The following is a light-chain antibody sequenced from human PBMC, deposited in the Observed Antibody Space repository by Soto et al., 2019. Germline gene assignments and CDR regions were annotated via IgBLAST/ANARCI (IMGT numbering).Light chain of an antibody. CDR3: QSYDSSLSGYV. Sequence: QSVLTQSPSVSGAPGQRVTISCTGSSSNIGAGYDVHWYQQLPGTAPKLLIFANINRPSGVPDRFSGPKSGTSASLAITGLRAEDEADYYCQSYDSSLSGYVFGTGTKLTVL. CDR1: SSNIGAGYD. CDR2: ANI. V-gene: IGLV1-40*01. J-gene: IGLJ1*01.